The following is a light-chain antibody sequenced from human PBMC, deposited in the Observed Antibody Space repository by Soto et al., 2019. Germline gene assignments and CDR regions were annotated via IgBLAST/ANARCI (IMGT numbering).Light chain of an antibody. J-gene: IGLJ1*01. CDR2: ENN. Sequence: QSVLTQPPSVSAAPGQKVTISCSGRSSNIGNNYVSWYQQLPGTAPKLLIYENNKRPSGIPDRFSGSKSGTSATLGITGLQTGDEADYYCGTWDSTSYVFGTGTKVTVL. CDR1: SSNIGNNY. CDR3: GTWDSTSYV. V-gene: IGLV1-51*02.